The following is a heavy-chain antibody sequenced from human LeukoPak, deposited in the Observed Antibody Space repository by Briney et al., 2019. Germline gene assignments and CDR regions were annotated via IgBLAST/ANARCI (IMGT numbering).Heavy chain of an antibody. Sequence: SETLSLTCTVSGGSISSSSYYWGWIRQPPGKGLEWIGSIYYSGSTYYNPSLKSRVTISVDTSKNQFSLKLSSVTAADTAVYYCARQLGYCSSTSCYADKVDYWGQGILVTVSS. CDR3: ARQLGYCSSTSCYADKVDY. D-gene: IGHD2-2*01. CDR1: GGSISSSSYY. V-gene: IGHV4-39*01. CDR2: IYYSGST. J-gene: IGHJ4*02.